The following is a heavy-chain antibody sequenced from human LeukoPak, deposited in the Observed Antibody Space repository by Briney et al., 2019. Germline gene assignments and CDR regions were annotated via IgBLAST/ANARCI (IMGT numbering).Heavy chain of an antibody. CDR1: GGSISSSSYY. D-gene: IGHD1-14*01. J-gene: IGHJ4*02. V-gene: IGHV4-39*07. CDR3: ARDKGFQPATAVWDY. CDR2: IYYSGST. Sequence: SETLSLTCTVSGGSISSSSYYWGWIRQPPGKGLEWIGSIYYSGSTYYNPSLKSRVTISVDTSKNQFSLKLSSVTAADTAVYYCARDKGFQPATAVWDYWGQGTLVTVSS.